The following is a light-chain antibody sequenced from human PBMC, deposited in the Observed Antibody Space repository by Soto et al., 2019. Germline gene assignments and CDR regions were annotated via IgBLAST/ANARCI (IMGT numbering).Light chain of an antibody. CDR2: WAS. CDR1: QSVLYSSNNKNY. CDR3: QQYYSTQT. V-gene: IGKV4-1*01. J-gene: IGKJ2*01. Sequence: DIVMTQSPDSLAVSLGERATINCKSSQSVLYSSNNKNYLAWYQQKPGQPPKLLIYWASTRESGVPDRFSGSGSGTDFTLTISSLQAEDVAVYSCQQYYSTQTFGQGTKLEIK.